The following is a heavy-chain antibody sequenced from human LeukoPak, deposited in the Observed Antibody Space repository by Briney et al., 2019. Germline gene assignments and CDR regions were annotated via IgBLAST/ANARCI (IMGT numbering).Heavy chain of an antibody. CDR2: ISGSGGST. CDR3: AKTRGYSGYGHFDY. J-gene: IGHJ4*02. Sequence: PGGSLRLSCAASGFTFSSYAMSWVRQAPGKGLDWVSAISGSGGSTYYADSVKGRFTISRDNSKNTLYLQMNSLRAEDTAVYYCAKTRGYSGYGHFDYWGQGTLVTVSS. D-gene: IGHD5-12*01. CDR1: GFTFSSYA. V-gene: IGHV3-23*01.